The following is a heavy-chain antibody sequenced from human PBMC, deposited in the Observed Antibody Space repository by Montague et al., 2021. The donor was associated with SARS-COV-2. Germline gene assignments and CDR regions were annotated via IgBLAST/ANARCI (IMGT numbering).Heavy chain of an antibody. V-gene: IGHV4-39*07. CDR2: IYYSWST. D-gene: IGHD6-13*01. J-gene: IGHJ6*02. CDR1: GGSISSSSYY. Sequence: SETLSLTCTVSGGSISSSSYYWGWIRQPPGKGLEWIGSIYYSWSTYYNPSLKSRVTISVDTSRNQFSLKLSSGTAADTAVYYCARVGRQQLVRLSGMDVWGQGTTVTVSS. CDR3: ARVGRQQLVRLSGMDV.